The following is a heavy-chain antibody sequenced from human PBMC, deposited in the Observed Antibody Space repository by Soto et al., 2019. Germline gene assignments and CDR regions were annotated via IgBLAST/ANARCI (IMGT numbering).Heavy chain of an antibody. V-gene: IGHV2-5*02. CDR2: IYWDDDK. Sequence: GAGPTLVNPTQTLTLTCTFSGFSLRTSGVGVGWIRQPPGKALEWLALIYWDDDKRYSPSLKRRLTITKDTSKNQVVLTMTNMDPVDTATYYCARRPYCANGVCYHMDWFDPWGQGTLVTVSS. CDR1: GFSLRTSGVG. D-gene: IGHD2-8*01. CDR3: ARRPYCANGVCYHMDWFDP. J-gene: IGHJ5*02.